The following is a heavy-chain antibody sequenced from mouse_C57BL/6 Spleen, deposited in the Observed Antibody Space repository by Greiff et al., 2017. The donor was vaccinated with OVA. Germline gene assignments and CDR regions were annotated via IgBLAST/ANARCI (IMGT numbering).Heavy chain of an antibody. CDR3: TVTGTRGDY. D-gene: IGHD4-1*01. J-gene: IGHJ2*01. Sequence: QVQLQQPGAELVMPGASVKLSCKASGYTFTSYWMHWVKQRPGQGLEWIGEIDPSASYTNYNQKFKGKSTLTVDKSSSTAYMQLSSLTSEDSAVDYCTVTGTRGDYWGQGTTLTVSS. CDR2: IDPSASYT. V-gene: IGHV1-69*01. CDR1: GYTFTSYW.